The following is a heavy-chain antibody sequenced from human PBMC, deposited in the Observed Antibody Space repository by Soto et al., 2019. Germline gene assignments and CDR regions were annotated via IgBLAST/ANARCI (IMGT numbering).Heavy chain of an antibody. V-gene: IGHV1-46*01. CDR2: INPSGGYT. Sequence: GASVKVSCKASGYTFTSYYMNWVRQAPGQGLEWLGIINPSGGYTNYAQTFQGRVTMTTDTSTSTAYMELRSLRSDDTAVYYCAREGVAPYYYYGMDVWGQGTPVTVSS. D-gene: IGHD5-12*01. CDR1: GYTFTSYY. J-gene: IGHJ6*02. CDR3: AREGVAPYYYYGMDV.